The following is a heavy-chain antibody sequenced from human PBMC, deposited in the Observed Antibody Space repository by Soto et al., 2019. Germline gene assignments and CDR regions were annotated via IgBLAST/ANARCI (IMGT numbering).Heavy chain of an antibody. V-gene: IGHV1-8*01. CDR1: GYSFTNND. CDR3: ARMATFGSLNWFDP. Sequence: VSCETSGYSFTNNDVTWVRQSTGQGLEWMGWMNPGSGDTGYAQKFQGRVTMTRDISIATAYMELSSLRSDDTAIYYCARMATFGSLNWFDPWGQGTLVTVSS. CDR2: MNPGSGDT. D-gene: IGHD3-16*01. J-gene: IGHJ5*02.